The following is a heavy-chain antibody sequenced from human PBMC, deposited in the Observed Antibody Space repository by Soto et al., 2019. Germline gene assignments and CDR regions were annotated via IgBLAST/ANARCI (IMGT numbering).Heavy chain of an antibody. CDR3: ARLRYFDWLHEGRDDAFDI. V-gene: IGHV4-59*08. J-gene: IGHJ3*02. CDR2: IYYSGST. D-gene: IGHD3-9*01. CDR1: GGSISSYY. Sequence: PSETLSLTCTVSGGSISSYYWSWIRQPPGKGLEWIGYIYYSGSTNYNPSLKSRVTISVDTSKNQFSLKLSSVTAADTAVYYCARLRYFDWLHEGRDDAFDIWGQGTMVTVSS.